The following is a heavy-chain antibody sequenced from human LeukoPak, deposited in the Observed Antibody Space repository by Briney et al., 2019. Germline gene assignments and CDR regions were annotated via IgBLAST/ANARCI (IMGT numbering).Heavy chain of an antibody. V-gene: IGHV2-5*01. CDR3: AHRRYGGNSVDY. D-gene: IGHD4-23*01. J-gene: IGHJ4*02. CDR1: GFSLSTSGVG. Sequence: KESGPTLVKPTQTLTLTCTFSGFSLSTSGVGVGWIRQPPGKALEWLALIYWNDDKRYSPSLKSRLTITKDTSKNQVVLTMTNMDPVDTATYYCAHRRYGGNSVDYWGQGTLVTVSS. CDR2: IYWNDDK.